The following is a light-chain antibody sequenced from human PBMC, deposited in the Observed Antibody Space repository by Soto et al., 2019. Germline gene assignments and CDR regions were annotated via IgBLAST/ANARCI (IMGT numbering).Light chain of an antibody. V-gene: IGKV2D-29*01. CDR2: EVS. CDR1: KSHLHGDGRTY. CDR3: MQSLQLPIT. Sequence: DILMMQTPLSLSVTSEQPECILCNSSKSHLHGDGRTYLYWYLQKPGQPPQLLIYEVSNRVSGVPDRFSGSGSGTDFTLKISRVEAEDVGVYYCMQSLQLPITFGQGTRLDIK. J-gene: IGKJ5*01.